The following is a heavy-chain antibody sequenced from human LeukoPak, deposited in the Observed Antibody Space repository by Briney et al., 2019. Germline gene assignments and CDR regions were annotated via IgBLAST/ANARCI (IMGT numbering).Heavy chain of an antibody. D-gene: IGHD6-13*01. CDR1: GGSFSGYY. J-gene: IGHJ4*02. Sequence: SETLSLTCAVYGGSFSGYYWSWIRQPPGKGLEWIGEINHSGSTYYNPSLKSRVTISVDTSKNQFSLKLSSVTAADTAVYYCARPIAAAGTGGFDYWGQGTLVTVSS. V-gene: IGHV4-34*01. CDR2: INHSGST. CDR3: ARPIAAAGTGGFDY.